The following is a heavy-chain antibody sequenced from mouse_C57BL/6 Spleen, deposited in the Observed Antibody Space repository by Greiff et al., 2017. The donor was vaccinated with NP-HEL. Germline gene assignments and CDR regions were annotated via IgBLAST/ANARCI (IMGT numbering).Heavy chain of an antibody. J-gene: IGHJ4*01. Sequence: VQLQQPGAELVRPGSSVKLSCKASGYTFTSYWMHWVKQRPIQGLEWIGNINPSDSETHYNQKFKDKATLTVAKSSSTAYMQLSSLTSEDSAGDYWARRAEGYDMDDWGKGTSVTVSS. D-gene: IGHD3-1*01. CDR2: INPSDSET. CDR1: GYTFTSYW. V-gene: IGHV1-52*01. CDR3: ARRAEGYDMDD.